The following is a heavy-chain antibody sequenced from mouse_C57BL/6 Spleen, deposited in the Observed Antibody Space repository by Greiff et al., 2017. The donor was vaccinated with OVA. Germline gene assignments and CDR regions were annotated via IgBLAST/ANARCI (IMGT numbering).Heavy chain of an antibody. CDR3: ASGAAQATGAY. J-gene: IGHJ3*01. V-gene: IGHV1-50*01. CDR1: GYTFTSYW. Sequence: QVQLQQSGAELVKPGASVKLSCKASGYTFTSYWMQWVKQRPGQGLEWIGQIDPYDSYTNYNQKFKGKATLTVDTSSSTAYMQLSSLTSEDSAVYYCASGAAQATGAYWGQGTLVTVSA. CDR2: IDPYDSYT. D-gene: IGHD3-2*02.